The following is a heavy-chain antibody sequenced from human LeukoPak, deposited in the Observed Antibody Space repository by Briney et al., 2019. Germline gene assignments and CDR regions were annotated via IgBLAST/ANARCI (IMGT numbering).Heavy chain of an antibody. D-gene: IGHD4-23*01. V-gene: IGHV3-21*01. Sequence: GGSLRLSCAASGFTFSSYSMNWVRQAPGKGLEWVSSISSSSYIYYADSVKGRFTISRDNAKNSLYLQMNSLRAEDTAVYYCARDNDYGGNTPLGYWGQGTLVTVSS. J-gene: IGHJ4*02. CDR3: ARDNDYGGNTPLGY. CDR1: GFTFSSYS. CDR2: ISSSSYI.